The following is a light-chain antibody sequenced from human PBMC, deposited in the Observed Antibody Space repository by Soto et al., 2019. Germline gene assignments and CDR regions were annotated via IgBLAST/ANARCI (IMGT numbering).Light chain of an antibody. J-gene: IGLJ1*01. CDR2: EVS. CDR1: SSDVGGYNF. Sequence: QSALTQPASVSGSPGQSITISCTGTSSDVGGYNFVSWYQQHPGRAPKLLIYEVSRRPSGVSNRFSGSKSGDTASLTISGLQAEDEADYYCYSYRGYYTRVFGTGTSHRP. V-gene: IGLV2-14*01. CDR3: YSYRGYYTRV.